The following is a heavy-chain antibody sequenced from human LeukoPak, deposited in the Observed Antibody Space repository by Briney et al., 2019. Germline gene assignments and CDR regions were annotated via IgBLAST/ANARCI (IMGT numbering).Heavy chain of an antibody. CDR1: GGSISSYY. CDR3: ARRDCSGGSCYFDY. J-gene: IGHJ4*02. Sequence: SETLSLTCTVSGGSISSYYWSWIRQPPGKGLECIGYIYYSGSTNYNPSLKSRVTISVDTSKNQFSLKLSSVTAADTAVYYCARRDCSGGSCYFDYWGQGTLVTVSS. D-gene: IGHD2-15*01. CDR2: IYYSGST. V-gene: IGHV4-59*01.